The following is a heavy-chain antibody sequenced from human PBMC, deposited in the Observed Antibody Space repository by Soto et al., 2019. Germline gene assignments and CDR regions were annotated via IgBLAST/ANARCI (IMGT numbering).Heavy chain of an antibody. CDR2: ISWNSGSI. D-gene: IGHD3-3*01. J-gene: IGHJ3*02. CDR1: GFTFYDYA. V-gene: IGHV3-9*01. Sequence: GGSLRLSCAASGFTFYDYAMHWVRQAPGKGLEWVSGISWNSGSIGYADSVKGRFTISRDNAKNSLYLQMNSLRAEDTALYYCAKGPPLRFLGTFDIWGQGTMVTVSS. CDR3: AKGPPLRFLGTFDI.